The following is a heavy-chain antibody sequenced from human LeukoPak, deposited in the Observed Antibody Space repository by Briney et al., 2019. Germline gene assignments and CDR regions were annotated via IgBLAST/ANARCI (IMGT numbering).Heavy chain of an antibody. Sequence: GGSLRLSCAASGFTFDDYAMHWVRQAPGKGLEWVSLINWDGNSTYYADSVKGRFTISRDNSQNSLYLQMNSLRAEDTALYYCVLGPSKYYYYYNDMDDWGKGTTVTVSS. CDR1: GFTFDDYA. V-gene: IGHV3-43D*03. J-gene: IGHJ6*03. D-gene: IGHD1-26*01. CDR3: VLGPSKYYYYYNDMDD. CDR2: INWDGNST.